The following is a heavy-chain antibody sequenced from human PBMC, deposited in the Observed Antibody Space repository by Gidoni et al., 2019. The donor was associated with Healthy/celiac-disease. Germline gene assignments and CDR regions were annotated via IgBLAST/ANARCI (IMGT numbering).Heavy chain of an antibody. CDR3: LTVSCGGDCYPEDYFDY. CDR2: ISSSSSTI. V-gene: IGHV3-48*04. J-gene: IGHJ4*02. Sequence: EVQLVESGGGLVQPGGSLRLSCAASGFTFSSYSMNWVRQAPGKGLEWVSYISSSSSTIYYADSVKGRFTISRDNAKKSLYLQMNSLRAEDTAVYYCLTVSCGGDCYPEDYFDYWGQGTLVTVSS. CDR1: GFTFSSYS. D-gene: IGHD2-21*02.